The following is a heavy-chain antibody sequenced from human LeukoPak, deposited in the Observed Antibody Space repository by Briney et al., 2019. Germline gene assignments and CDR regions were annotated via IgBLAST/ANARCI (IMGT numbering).Heavy chain of an antibody. Sequence: GASVKVSCKASGGTFSSYAISWVRQAPGQGLEWMGRIIPILGIANYAQKFQGRVTITADKSTSTAYMELSSLRSEDTAVYYCARDRDSSSCNDYWGQGTLVTVSS. V-gene: IGHV1-69*04. CDR3: ARDRDSSSCNDY. CDR2: IIPILGIA. J-gene: IGHJ4*02. CDR1: GGTFSSYA. D-gene: IGHD6-13*01.